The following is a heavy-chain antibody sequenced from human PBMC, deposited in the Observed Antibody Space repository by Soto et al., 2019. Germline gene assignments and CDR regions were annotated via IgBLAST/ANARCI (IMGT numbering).Heavy chain of an antibody. D-gene: IGHD2-15*01. CDR2: ISSSSSYI. Sequence: EVQLVESGGGLVKPGGSLRLSCAASGFTFSSYSMNWVRQAPGKGLEWVSSISSSSSYIYYADSVKGRFTISRDNAKNLLYLQMNSLRAEDTAVYYCARDRTDWAVGWYFDLWGRGTLVTVSS. CDR3: ARDRTDWAVGWYFDL. J-gene: IGHJ2*01. CDR1: GFTFSSYS. V-gene: IGHV3-21*01.